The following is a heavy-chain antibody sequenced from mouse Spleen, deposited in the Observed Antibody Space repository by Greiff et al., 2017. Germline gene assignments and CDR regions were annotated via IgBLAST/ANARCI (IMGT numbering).Heavy chain of an antibody. CDR3: ARGAHYFDY. CDR2: IDTSDSYT. CDR1: GYTFTDYW. J-gene: IGHJ2*01. V-gene: IGHV1-69*01. Sequence: VQLQQSGAELVMPGASVKMSCKASGYTFTDYWMHWVKQRPGQGLEWIGAIDTSDSYTSYNQKFKGKATLTVDESSSTAYMQLSSLTSEDSAVYYCARGAHYFDYWGQGTTLTVSS.